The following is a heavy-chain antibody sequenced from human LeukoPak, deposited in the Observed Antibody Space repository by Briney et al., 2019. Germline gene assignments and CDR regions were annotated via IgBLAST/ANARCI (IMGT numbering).Heavy chain of an antibody. CDR2: IYYTGST. D-gene: IGHD3-10*01. CDR1: GDSITSYY. Sequence: PSETLSLTCTVSGDSITSYYWGWIRQPPGKGLEWIGSIYYTGSTYYNPSLKSRVTISVDTSKNQFSLKLNSVTAADMAMYYCARQGFLWFGEFLSRVPPIDYWGQGTLLTVSS. J-gene: IGHJ4*02. CDR3: ARQGFLWFGEFLSRVPPIDY. V-gene: IGHV4-39*01.